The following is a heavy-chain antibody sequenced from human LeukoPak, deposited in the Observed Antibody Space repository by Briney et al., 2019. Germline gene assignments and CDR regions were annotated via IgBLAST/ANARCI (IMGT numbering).Heavy chain of an antibody. Sequence: GGSLRLSCAASGFTFSSYGMHWVRQASGKGLEWEAFIRYDGSNKYYADSVKGRFTISRDNSKNTLYLQMNSLRAEDTAVYYCAKDRGSGSPYYIDYWGQGTLVTVSP. J-gene: IGHJ4*02. V-gene: IGHV3-30*02. CDR2: IRYDGSNK. D-gene: IGHD3-10*01. CDR1: GFTFSSYG. CDR3: AKDRGSGSPYYIDY.